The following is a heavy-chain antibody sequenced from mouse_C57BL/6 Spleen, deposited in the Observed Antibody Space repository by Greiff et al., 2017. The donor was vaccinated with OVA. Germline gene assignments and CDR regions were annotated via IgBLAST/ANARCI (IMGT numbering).Heavy chain of an antibody. Sequence: QVQLQQPGAELVKPGASVKLSCKASGYTFTSYWMQWVKQRPGQGLEWIGEIDPSDSYTNYNQKFTGKATLTVDTSSSTAYMQLSSLTSEDSAVYYCARYYGSTYPYLDYWGQGTTLTVSS. CDR1: GYTFTSYW. J-gene: IGHJ2*01. CDR2: IDPSDSYT. V-gene: IGHV1-50*01. D-gene: IGHD1-1*01. CDR3: ARYYGSTYPYLDY.